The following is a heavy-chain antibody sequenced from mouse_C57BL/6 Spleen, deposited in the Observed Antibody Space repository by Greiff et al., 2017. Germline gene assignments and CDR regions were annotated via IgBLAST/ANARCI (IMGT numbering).Heavy chain of an antibody. CDR1: GFTFSDYG. V-gene: IGHV5-17*01. J-gene: IGHJ4*01. D-gene: IGHD2-5*01. Sequence: EVKLVESGGGLVKPGGSLKLSCAASGFTFSDYGMHWVRQAPEKGLEWVAYISSGSSTIYYADTVKGRFTISRDNAKNTLFLQMTSLRSEDTAMYYCARKVYSNSYYAMDYWGQGTSVTVSS. CDR2: ISSGSSTI. CDR3: ARKVYSNSYYAMDY.